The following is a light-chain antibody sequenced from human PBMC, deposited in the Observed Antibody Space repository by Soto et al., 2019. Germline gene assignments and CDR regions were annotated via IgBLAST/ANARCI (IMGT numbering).Light chain of an antibody. CDR2: EVS. V-gene: IGLV2-8*01. CDR3: SSYAGSNNFEV. CDR1: SSDFGGYNY. J-gene: IGLJ1*01. Sequence: QSVLTQPPSASGSPGQSVTISCTGTSSDFGGYNYVSWYQQHPGKAPKLMIYEVSKRPSGVPDRFSGSKSGNTASLTVSGLQAEDEADYYCSSYAGSNNFEVFGTGTKVTV.